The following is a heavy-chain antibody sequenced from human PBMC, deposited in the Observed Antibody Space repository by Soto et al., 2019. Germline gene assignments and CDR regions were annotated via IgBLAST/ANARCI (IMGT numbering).Heavy chain of an antibody. V-gene: IGHV3-74*01. CDR2: INSDGSST. Sequence: GSLRLSCAASGFTFSSYAMSWVRQAPGKGLEWVSAINSDGSSTCYADSVKGRFTISRDNAKNTLYLQMNSLRAEDTAVYYCARVRPYCSGGSCYSNDAFDIWGQGTMVTVSS. D-gene: IGHD2-15*01. CDR1: GFTFSSYA. J-gene: IGHJ3*02. CDR3: ARVRPYCSGGSCYSNDAFDI.